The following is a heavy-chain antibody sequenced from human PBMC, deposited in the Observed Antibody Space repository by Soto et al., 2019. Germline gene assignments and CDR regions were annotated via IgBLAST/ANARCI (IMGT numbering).Heavy chain of an antibody. CDR2: ISAYNGNT. CDR1: GYTFTSYG. Sequence: ASVKVSCKASGYTFTSYGISWVRQAPGQGLEWMGWISAYNGNTNYAQKLQGRVTMTTDTSTSTAYMELRSLRSDDTAVYYCARELRYFDWLFSFFDYWGQGTLVTVSS. CDR3: ARELRYFDWLFSFFDY. D-gene: IGHD3-9*01. J-gene: IGHJ4*02. V-gene: IGHV1-18*01.